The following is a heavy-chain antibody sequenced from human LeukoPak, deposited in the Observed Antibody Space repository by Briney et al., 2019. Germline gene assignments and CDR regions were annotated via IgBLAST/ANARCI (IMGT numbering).Heavy chain of an antibody. CDR2: TYSGGNT. CDR3: ARDPSGSTSDNSFTLPKGMDV. Sequence: GGSLRLSCAASGFIVTNNYINWVRQAPGKGLEWVSVTYSGGNTYYADSVKDRFIVSRDNSKNTVYLHMSSLTAADTALYYCARDPSGSTSDNSFTLPKGMDVWGQGTTVTVSS. J-gene: IGHJ6*02. D-gene: IGHD5-12*01. CDR1: GFIVTNNY. V-gene: IGHV3-66*01.